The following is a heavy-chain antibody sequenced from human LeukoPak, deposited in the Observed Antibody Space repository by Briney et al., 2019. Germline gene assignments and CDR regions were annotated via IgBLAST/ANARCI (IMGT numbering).Heavy chain of an antibody. V-gene: IGHV3-66*01. CDR1: GFTVSSNY. CDR2: IYRGGST. J-gene: IGHJ4*02. CDR3: ARERGMGTIDCDY. Sequence: GGSLRLSCAASGFTVSSNYMSWVCHAPGKGLERVSLIYRGGSTYYADSVKGRFTISRDDSKNTLYLHMNSLRAEDTAVYYCARERGMGTIDCDYWGQGTLVTVSS. D-gene: IGHD5-24*01.